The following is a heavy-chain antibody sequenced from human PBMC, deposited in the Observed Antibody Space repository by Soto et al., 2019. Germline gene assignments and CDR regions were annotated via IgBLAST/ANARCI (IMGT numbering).Heavy chain of an antibody. V-gene: IGHV3-30-3*01. D-gene: IGHD2-2*01. CDR1: GFTFSSYA. CDR2: ISYDGSNK. J-gene: IGHJ3*02. CDR3: ARGGARGYVPAASRRAFDI. Sequence: ESGGGVVQPGRSLRLSCAASGFTFSSYAMHWVRQAPGKGLEWVAVISYDGSNKYYADSVKGRFTISRDNSKNTLYLQMNSLRAEDTAVYYCARGGARGYVPAASRRAFDIWGQGTMVTVSS.